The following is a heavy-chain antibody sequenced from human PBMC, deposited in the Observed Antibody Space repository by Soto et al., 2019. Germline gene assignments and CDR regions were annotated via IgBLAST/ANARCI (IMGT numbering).Heavy chain of an antibody. CDR3: ARFGSSSHWYFDL. D-gene: IGHD6-13*01. J-gene: IGHJ2*01. Sequence: EVQLLESGGGLAQPGGSLRLSCVASGFTFSNYAMSWVRQAPGKGLEWVSGISNSGGSAYYADSVKGRFTISRDNSKNPLYLQMNSLRAEDTAVYYCARFGSSSHWYFDLWGRGTLVTVSS. CDR1: GFTFSNYA. CDR2: ISNSGGSA. V-gene: IGHV3-23*01.